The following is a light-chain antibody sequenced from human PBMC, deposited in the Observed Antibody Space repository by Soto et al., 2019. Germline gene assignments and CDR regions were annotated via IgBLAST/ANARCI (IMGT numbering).Light chain of an antibody. V-gene: IGKV3-11*01. J-gene: IGKJ3*01. CDR3: QHRSNWLGT. Sequence: EIVLTQSPATLSLSPGERATLSCRASQSVGSFLAWYQQKSGQTPRLLIYDASNRATGIPARFSGSVSGADVTLTISSLEPEDFAVYYCQHRSNWLGTFGPGTKVDIK. CDR2: DAS. CDR1: QSVGSF.